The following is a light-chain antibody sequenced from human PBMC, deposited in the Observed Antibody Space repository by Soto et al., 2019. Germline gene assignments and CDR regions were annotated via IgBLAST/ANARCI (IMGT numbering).Light chain of an antibody. CDR2: GAS. Sequence: DIVLTQSPGTLSLSPGERATLSCRASQSVSSSYLAWYQQKPGQAPRLLMYGASSRATGSPDRFSGSGSGTDFTLTISRLEPEDFAVYYCQQYGSASSITFGQGTRLEIK. V-gene: IGKV3-20*01. J-gene: IGKJ5*01. CDR3: QQYGSASSIT. CDR1: QSVSSSY.